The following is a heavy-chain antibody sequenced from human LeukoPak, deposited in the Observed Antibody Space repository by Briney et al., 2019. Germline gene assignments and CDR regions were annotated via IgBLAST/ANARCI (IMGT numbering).Heavy chain of an antibody. CDR3: AKEIRDPVEMAPYYFDY. J-gene: IGHJ4*02. CDR1: GFTFSSYA. V-gene: IGHV3-23*01. CDR2: IIGSGGST. Sequence: GGSLRLSCAASGFTFSSYAMSWVRQAPGKGLEWVSAIIGSGGSTYYADSVKGRFTISRDNSKNTLYLQMNSLRAEDTAVYYCAKEIRDPVEMAPYYFDYWGQGTLVTVSS. D-gene: IGHD5-24*01.